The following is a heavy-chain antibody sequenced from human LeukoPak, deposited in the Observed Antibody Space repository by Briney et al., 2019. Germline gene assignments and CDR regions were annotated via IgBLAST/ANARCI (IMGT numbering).Heavy chain of an antibody. CDR1: GFTFSSYG. D-gene: IGHD3-10*01. CDR3: AREGGGYYYYYMDV. Sequence: GGSLRLSCAASGFTFSSYGMHWVRQAPGKGLEWVAFIRYDGSNKYYADSVKGRFTISRDNSKNTLYLQMNSLRAEDTAVYYCAREGGGYYYYYMDVWGNGTTVTVSS. J-gene: IGHJ6*03. V-gene: IGHV3-30*02. CDR2: IRYDGSNK.